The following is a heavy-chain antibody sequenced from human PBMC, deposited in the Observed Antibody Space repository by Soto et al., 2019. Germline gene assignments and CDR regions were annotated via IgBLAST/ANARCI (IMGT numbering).Heavy chain of an antibody. Sequence: GGSLRLSCAASGFTFSSYAMSCVRQAPWKGLEWVSGISGSGGSTYYADSVKGRFTISRDNSKNTLYLQMNSLRAEDTAVYYCATVSFDYYDSSGYYPRFEYWGQGT. J-gene: IGHJ4*02. V-gene: IGHV3-23*01. CDR1: GFTFSSYA. CDR2: ISGSGGST. D-gene: IGHD3-22*01. CDR3: ATVSFDYYDSSGYYPRFEY.